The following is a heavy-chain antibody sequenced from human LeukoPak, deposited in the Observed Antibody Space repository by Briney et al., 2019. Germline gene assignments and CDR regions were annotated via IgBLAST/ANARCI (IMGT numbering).Heavy chain of an antibody. Sequence: GASVKVSCKASRYTFTGYYMHWVRQAPGQGLEWMGWINPNSGGTNYAQKFQGRVTMTRDTSISTSYMELSRLRSDDTAVYYCARDASPVTPNWFDPWGQGTLVTVSS. CDR1: RYTFTGYY. D-gene: IGHD4-17*01. V-gene: IGHV1-2*02. J-gene: IGHJ5*02. CDR3: ARDASPVTPNWFDP. CDR2: INPNSGGT.